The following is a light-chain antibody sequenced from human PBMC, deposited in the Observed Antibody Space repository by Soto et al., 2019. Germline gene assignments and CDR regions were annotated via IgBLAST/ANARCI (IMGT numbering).Light chain of an antibody. V-gene: IGLV1-40*01. CDR2: GNT. Sequence: QSVLTQPPSVSGAPGQRVTISCTGRSSDIGAGYDVHWYQHLPGTAPKLLIYGNTNRPSGVPDRFSGSKSGTSASLAITGLQAEDEADYYCQSYDSSLSALFGGGTKLTVL. CDR1: SSDIGAGYD. CDR3: QSYDSSLSAL. J-gene: IGLJ3*02.